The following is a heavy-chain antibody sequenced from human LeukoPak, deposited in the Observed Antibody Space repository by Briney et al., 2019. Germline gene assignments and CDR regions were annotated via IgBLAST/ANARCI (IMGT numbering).Heavy chain of an antibody. CDR2: ISAYNGNT. Sequence: GASVKVSCKASGYTFTSYGISWVRQAPGQGLERMGWISAYNGNTNYAQKLQGRVTMTRNTSMGTAYMELSSLRSEDTAVYYCARAFYYDTSGYWGYFDYWGQGTLVTVSS. V-gene: IGHV1-18*01. D-gene: IGHD3-22*01. CDR1: GYTFTSYG. J-gene: IGHJ4*02. CDR3: ARAFYYDTSGYWGYFDY.